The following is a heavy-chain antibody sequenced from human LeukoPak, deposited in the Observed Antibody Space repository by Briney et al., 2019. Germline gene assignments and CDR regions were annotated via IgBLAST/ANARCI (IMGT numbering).Heavy chain of an antibody. D-gene: IGHD3-22*01. CDR2: ITWNSDRK. CDR3: ARAGGSGYYNDAFDI. CDR1: GFTFDDYA. V-gene: IGHV3-9*01. Sequence: GGSLRLSCAASGFTFDDYAMHWVRQAPGKGLEWVSGITWNSDRKGYADSVKGRFTISRDNAKNSLYLQMNSLRAEDTALYYCARAGGSGYYNDAFDIWGQGTMVTVSS. J-gene: IGHJ3*02.